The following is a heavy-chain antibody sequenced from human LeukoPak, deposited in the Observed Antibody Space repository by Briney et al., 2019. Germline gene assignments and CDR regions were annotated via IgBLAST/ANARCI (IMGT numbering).Heavy chain of an antibody. CDR1: GGSISSSSYY. J-gene: IGHJ6*02. CDR2: IYYSGST. D-gene: IGHD6-13*01. V-gene: IGHV4-39*01. CDR3: ARHIAAAGPDYGMDV. Sequence: PSETLSLTCTVPGGSISSSSYYWGWIRQPPGKGLEWIGSIYYSGSTYYNPSLKSRVTISVDTSKNQFSLKLSSVTAADTAVYYCARHIAAAGPDYGMDVWGQGTTVTVSS.